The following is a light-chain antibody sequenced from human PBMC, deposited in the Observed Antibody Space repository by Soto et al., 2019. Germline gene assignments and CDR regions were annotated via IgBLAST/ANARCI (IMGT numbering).Light chain of an antibody. CDR2: GAS. CDR3: QQYNNWPL. J-gene: IGKJ4*01. V-gene: IGKV3-15*01. CDR1: QSISDT. Sequence: EIVMTQSPATLSVSPGGRATLSCRASQSISDTLAWYQQKPGQAPRLLIHGASTRAPGFPARFSGSGSGTDFTLTISSLQSEDFAVYYCQQYNNWPLFGGGTKV.